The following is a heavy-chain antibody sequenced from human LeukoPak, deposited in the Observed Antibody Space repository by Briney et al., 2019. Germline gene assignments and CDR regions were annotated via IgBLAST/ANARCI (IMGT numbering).Heavy chain of an antibody. CDR1: GYSFTGYY. Sequence: GASVKVSCKASGYSFTGYYIHWVRQAPGQGLEWMGWINPNSGGTNHAQRFQGRVTMTTDASTSTAYMELRSLRSDDTAVYYCARVSGSIVARSAWFDSWGQGTVVTVSS. CDR2: INPNSGGT. V-gene: IGHV1-2*02. J-gene: IGHJ5*01. D-gene: IGHD6-6*01. CDR3: ARVSGSIVARSAWFDS.